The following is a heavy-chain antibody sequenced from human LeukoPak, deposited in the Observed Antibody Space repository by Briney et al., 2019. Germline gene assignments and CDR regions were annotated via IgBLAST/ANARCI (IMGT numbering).Heavy chain of an antibody. J-gene: IGHJ4*02. CDR2: MSSKSGHT. V-gene: IGHV1-8*03. D-gene: IGHD3-10*01. CDR1: GYSFPTYD. Sequence: ASVKVSCKASGYSFPTYDINWVRQATGQGLQWMGWMSSKSGHTAYAQKFQGRVILTRNISISTAYMEVSSLTSEDTAVYYCARGVAYGSGSYYQHDYWGQGTLVTVSS. CDR3: ARGVAYGSGSYYQHDY.